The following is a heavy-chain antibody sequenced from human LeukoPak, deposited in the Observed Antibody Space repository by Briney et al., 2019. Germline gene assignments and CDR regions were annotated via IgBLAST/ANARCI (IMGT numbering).Heavy chain of an antibody. CDR2: IKQDGSEK. CDR1: GFTFSSYW. D-gene: IGHD6-19*01. V-gene: IGHV3-7*01. J-gene: IGHJ6*03. Sequence: GGSLRLSCAASGFTFSSYWMSWVRQAPGKGLEWVANIKQDGSEKYYVDSVKGRFTISRDNAKNSLCLQMNSLRAEDTAVYYCARDLEAVAGTNPYYYYYMDVWGKGTTVTVSS. CDR3: ARDLEAVAGTNPYYYYYMDV.